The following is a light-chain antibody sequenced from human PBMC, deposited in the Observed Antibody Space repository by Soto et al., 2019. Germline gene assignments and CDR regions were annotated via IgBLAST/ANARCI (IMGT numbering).Light chain of an antibody. CDR2: GAS. CDR3: QQYGSSPT. Sequence: EIVLTQPPSTLSLSPGEQATLSCRASQSVSSSYLAWYQQKPGQPPRLLIYGASGRATGIPDRFSGSGSGTDFTLTISRLEPEDFAVYYCQQYGSSPTFGQGTKVDIK. V-gene: IGKV3-20*01. CDR1: QSVSSSY. J-gene: IGKJ1*01.